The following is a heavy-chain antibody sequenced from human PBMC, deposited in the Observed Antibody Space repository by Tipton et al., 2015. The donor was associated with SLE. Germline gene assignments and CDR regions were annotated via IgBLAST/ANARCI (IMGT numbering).Heavy chain of an antibody. V-gene: IGHV4-34*11. CDR3: ARDRDYYDSSGLLLEGFDV. CDR1: DGSFSGHY. J-gene: IGHJ3*01. Sequence: TLSLTCAVYDGSFSGHYWGWIRQPPGKGLEWIGSIYYSGSTIYNPSLKSRVTISVDTSKNHFSLKLSSVTAADTAVYYCARDRDYYDSSGLLLEGFDVWGQGTMVTVSS. CDR2: IYYSGST. D-gene: IGHD3-22*01.